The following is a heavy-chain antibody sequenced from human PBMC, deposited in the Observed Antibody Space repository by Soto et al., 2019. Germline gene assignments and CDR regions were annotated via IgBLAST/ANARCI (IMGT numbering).Heavy chain of an antibody. V-gene: IGHV3-33*01. CDR3: ARRQIPPPTRGAANARGGMDV. J-gene: IGHJ6*04. Sequence: PVGSLRLSCAASGFTFNNYGMHWVRQAPGKGLEWLAVIWNDGSNNYYANSVKGRFTISRDNSKNTLYLQMNSLRAEDAAAYYCARRQIPPPTRGAANARGGMDVWGKGTTVNVSS. D-gene: IGHD6-25*01. CDR2: IWNDGSNN. CDR1: GFTFNNYG.